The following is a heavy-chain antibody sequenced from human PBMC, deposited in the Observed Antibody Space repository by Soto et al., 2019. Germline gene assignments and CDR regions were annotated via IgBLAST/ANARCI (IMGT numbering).Heavy chain of an antibody. CDR2: INHSGST. V-gene: IGHV4-34*01. CDR1: GGSFSCYY. D-gene: IGHD3-3*01. J-gene: IGHJ6*02. Sequence: PSETLSLTCAVYGGSFSCYYWSWIRQPPGKGLEWIGEINHSGSTNYNPSLKSRVTISVDTSKNQFSLKLSSVTAADTAVYYCARISITIFGVVISAPYYYGMDVWGQGTTVTVSS. CDR3: ARISITIFGVVISAPYYYGMDV.